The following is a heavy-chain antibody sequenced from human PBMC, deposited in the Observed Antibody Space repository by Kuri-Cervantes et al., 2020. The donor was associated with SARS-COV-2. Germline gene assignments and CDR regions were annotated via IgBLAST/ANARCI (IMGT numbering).Heavy chain of an antibody. CDR2: IYYSGTT. CDR1: GGSLSPYY. Sequence: SETLSLTCSVSGGSLSPYYWSWIRQPPGTGLEYIGYIYYSGTTNCNPSLKSRVSISVDTSKNQFSLKLNSVTAADTAVYYCAREGVRYYDSSGYYYDYYYGMDVWGQGTTVTVSS. CDR3: AREGVRYYDSSGYYYDYYYGMDV. J-gene: IGHJ6*02. D-gene: IGHD3-22*01. V-gene: IGHV4-59*12.